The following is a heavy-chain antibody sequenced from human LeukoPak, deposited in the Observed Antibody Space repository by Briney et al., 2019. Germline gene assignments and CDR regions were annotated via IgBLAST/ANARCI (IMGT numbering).Heavy chain of an antibody. J-gene: IGHJ4*02. CDR1: GFTVSSYE. D-gene: IGHD3-16*02. CDR2: ISSSGSTI. V-gene: IGHV3-48*03. Sequence: GVSLRLSCAASGFTVSSYEMNWVRQAPCKGLEGVSYISSSGSTIYYADSVKGRFTISRDNAKNSVYLQMTSLKADDTAVYYCAREDVYRWGFDHWGRGILVTVSS. CDR3: AREDVYRWGFDH.